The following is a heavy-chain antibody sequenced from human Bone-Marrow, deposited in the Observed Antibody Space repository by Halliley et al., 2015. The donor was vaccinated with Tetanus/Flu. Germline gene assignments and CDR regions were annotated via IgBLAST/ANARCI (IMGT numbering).Heavy chain of an antibody. D-gene: IGHD3-3*01. V-gene: IGHV3-23*01. J-gene: IGHJ4*02. CDR3: ARNFGESYCFGH. Sequence: WVSVVGAIGDRTDYAASVKGRFTIPKDYFKNTLFLQMNSLRAEDTAVYYCARNFGESYCFGHWGQGTLVSVSS. CDR2: VGAIGDRT.